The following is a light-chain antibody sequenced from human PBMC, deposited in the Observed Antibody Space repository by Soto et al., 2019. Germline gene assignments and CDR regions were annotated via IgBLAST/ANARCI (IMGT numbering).Light chain of an antibody. V-gene: IGKV1-33*01. Sequence: DIQMTQSPSSLSASVGDRVTITCQASQDISNYLNWYQQKPGKAPKLLIYDASNLETGVPSRFSGSGSGTDFTFTISSLQPEDIATYYCQQYGPFTFGPGTKVDIK. J-gene: IGKJ3*01. CDR2: DAS. CDR3: QQYGPFT. CDR1: QDISNY.